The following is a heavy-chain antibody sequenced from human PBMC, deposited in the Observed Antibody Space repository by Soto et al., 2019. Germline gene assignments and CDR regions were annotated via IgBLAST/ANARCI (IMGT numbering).Heavy chain of an antibody. CDR1: GFSISIYD. J-gene: IGHJ3*02. CDR2: IYYSGRT. V-gene: IGHV4-59*01. CDR3: EGSVRGNHGFDI. D-gene: IGHD3-10*01. Sequence: PAGTXSLRCALAGFSISIYDVTLIRQPPGKGLELIGYIYYSGRTNYNPSLKSRVTISVDTSKNQFSLKLSSVTAADTAVYYCEGSVRGNHGFDIWGQGTMV.